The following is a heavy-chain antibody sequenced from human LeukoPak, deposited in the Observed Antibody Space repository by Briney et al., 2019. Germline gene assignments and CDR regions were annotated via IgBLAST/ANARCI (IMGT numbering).Heavy chain of an antibody. CDR3: ARGPLCGGDCYVTPYFDY. D-gene: IGHD2-21*02. J-gene: IGHJ4*02. Sequence: SVKVSCKASGYTFTGYYMHWVRQAPGQGLEWMGRIIPILGIANYAQKFQGRVTITADKSTSTAYMELSSLRSEDTAVYYCARGPLCGGDCYVTPYFDYWGQGTLVTVSS. CDR2: IIPILGIA. CDR1: GYTFTGYY. V-gene: IGHV1-69*04.